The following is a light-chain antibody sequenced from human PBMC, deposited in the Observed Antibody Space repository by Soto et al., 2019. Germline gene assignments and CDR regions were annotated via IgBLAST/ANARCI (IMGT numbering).Light chain of an antibody. CDR2: AAS. CDR1: QTISSH. V-gene: IGKV1-39*01. Sequence: DIQMTQSPSSLSASVGDRVIITCRASQTISSHLNWYQQKPGIAPNLLVYAASSLQSGVPSRFTGSGSGTDFTLTISSLQPEDFATYFCQQSYTTPITFGQGTRL. J-gene: IGKJ5*01. CDR3: QQSYTTPIT.